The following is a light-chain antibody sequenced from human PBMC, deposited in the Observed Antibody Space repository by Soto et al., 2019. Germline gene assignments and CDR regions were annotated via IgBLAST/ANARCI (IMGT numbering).Light chain of an antibody. CDR1: SSDVGGYKY. Sequence: QSALTQPASVSGSPGQSITISCTGTSSDVGGYKYVSWYQQHPGKAPKVMIYEVSNRPSGVSNRFSGSKSGNTASLTISGLQTEDEADYYCSSYTISSTWVFGGGTQLTVL. J-gene: IGLJ3*02. CDR2: EVS. CDR3: SSYTISSTWV. V-gene: IGLV2-14*01.